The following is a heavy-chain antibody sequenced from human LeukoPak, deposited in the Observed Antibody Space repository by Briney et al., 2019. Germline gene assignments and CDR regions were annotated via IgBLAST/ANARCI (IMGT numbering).Heavy chain of an antibody. CDR1: GGSISSYY. Sequence: PSETLSLTCTVSGGSISSYYWSWIRQPPGKGLEWIGYIYYSGSTNYNPSLKSRVTISVDTSKNQFSLKLSSVTAADTAVYYCARQPDNYYDSSGYQGLDYWGQGTLVTVSS. V-gene: IGHV4-59*01. CDR2: IYYSGST. J-gene: IGHJ4*02. D-gene: IGHD3-22*01. CDR3: ARQPDNYYDSSGYQGLDY.